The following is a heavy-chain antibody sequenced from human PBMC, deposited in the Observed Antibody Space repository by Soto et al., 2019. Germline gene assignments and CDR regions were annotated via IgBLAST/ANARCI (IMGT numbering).Heavy chain of an antibody. D-gene: IGHD3-3*01. Sequence: QVQLVQSGAEVKKPGSSVKVSCKASGGTFSSYAISWVRQAPGQGLEWMGGIIPIFGTANYAQKFQGRVTITADESTSTAYMERSSLRSEDTAVYYCARGGLGDYDFWSGYYPPDYWGQGTLVTVSS. J-gene: IGHJ4*02. CDR2: IIPIFGTA. CDR1: GGTFSSYA. CDR3: ARGGLGDYDFWSGYYPPDY. V-gene: IGHV1-69*01.